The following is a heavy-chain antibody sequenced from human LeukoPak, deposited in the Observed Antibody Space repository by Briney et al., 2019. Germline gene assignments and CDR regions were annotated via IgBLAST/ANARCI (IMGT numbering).Heavy chain of an antibody. D-gene: IGHD5-24*01. CDR1: GYTFTNYG. Sequence: ASVKVSCKASGYTFTNYGINWVRQAPGQGLEWMGWISAYNGNTNYAQKLQGRVTMTTDTSTSTAYMDLRSLTSDDTAVYYSVRDGYTEGPYWFDPWGQGTLVIVSS. CDR3: VRDGYTEGPYWFDP. J-gene: IGHJ5*02. CDR2: ISAYNGNT. V-gene: IGHV1-18*04.